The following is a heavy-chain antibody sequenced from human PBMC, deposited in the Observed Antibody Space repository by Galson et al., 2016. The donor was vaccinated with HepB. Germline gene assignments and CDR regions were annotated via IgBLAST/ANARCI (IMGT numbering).Heavy chain of an antibody. CDR3: ARDRVAAANVHYHGMDV. V-gene: IGHV3-30*03. Sequence: SLRLSCAAPGFTFSNYGMHWVRQAPGKGLEWVAVISYDGRDKYYADSVKGRFTMSRDNSKNTLFLQVNSLRAEDTALYFCARDRVAAANVHYHGMDVWGQGTKVTVSS. J-gene: IGHJ6*02. D-gene: IGHD2-2*01. CDR2: ISYDGRDK. CDR1: GFTFSNYG.